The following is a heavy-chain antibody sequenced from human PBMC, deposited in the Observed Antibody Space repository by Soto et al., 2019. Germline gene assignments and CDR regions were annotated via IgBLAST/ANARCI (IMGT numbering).Heavy chain of an antibody. J-gene: IGHJ6*02. CDR1: GGSISSGGYY. CDR2: IYYSGGT. D-gene: IGHD5-18*01. V-gene: IGHV4-31*03. Sequence: PSETLSLTCTVSGGSISSGGYYWSWIRQHPGKGLEWIGYIYYSGGTYYNPSLKSRVTISVDTSKNQFSLKLSSVTAADTAVYYCARGAMALNYYYYGMDVWGQGTTVTVSS. CDR3: ARGAMALNYYYYGMDV.